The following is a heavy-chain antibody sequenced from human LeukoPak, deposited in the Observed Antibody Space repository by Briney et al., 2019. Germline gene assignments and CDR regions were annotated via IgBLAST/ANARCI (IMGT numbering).Heavy chain of an antibody. Sequence: PSETLSLTCAVSGYSISSGYYWGWIRQPPGKGLEWIGSIYHSGSTYYNPSLKSRVTISVDTSKNQFSLKLSSVTAADTAVYYCASLKPITIFGVVSDYWGQGTLVTVSS. D-gene: IGHD3-3*01. V-gene: IGHV4-38-2*01. CDR2: IYHSGST. CDR3: ASLKPITIFGVVSDY. J-gene: IGHJ4*02. CDR1: GYSISSGYY.